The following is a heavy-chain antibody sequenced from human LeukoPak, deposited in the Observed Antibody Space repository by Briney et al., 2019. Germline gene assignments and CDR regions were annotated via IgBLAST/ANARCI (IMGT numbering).Heavy chain of an antibody. J-gene: IGHJ4*02. CDR1: GFSLGDYW. D-gene: IGHD2-2*01. CDR2: IKQDGSET. V-gene: IGHV3-7*01. Sequence: PGGSLRLSCAASGFSLGDYWMNWVRQAPGKGLEWLATIKQDGSETHYVDSVKGRLSISRDNAKNSLYLQINSLRVEDTAVYYCARGGGWDQLLCHYWGQGTLVTVSS. CDR3: ARGGGWDQLLCHY.